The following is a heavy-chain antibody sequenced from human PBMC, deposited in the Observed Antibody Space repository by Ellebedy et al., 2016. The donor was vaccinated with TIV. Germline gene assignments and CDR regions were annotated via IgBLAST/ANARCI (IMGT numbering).Heavy chain of an antibody. J-gene: IGHJ4*02. D-gene: IGHD4-17*01. Sequence: AASVKVSCKASGYTFTTYSMHWVRQAPGQRLEWMGWINGGNGNTMYSQKFQGRVTIISDTSASTAYIELSSLRPEDTAVYYCATDAYDHGDYVRRWGQGTLVTVSS. CDR3: ATDAYDHGDYVRR. V-gene: IGHV1-3*01. CDR1: GYTFTTYS. CDR2: INGGNGNT.